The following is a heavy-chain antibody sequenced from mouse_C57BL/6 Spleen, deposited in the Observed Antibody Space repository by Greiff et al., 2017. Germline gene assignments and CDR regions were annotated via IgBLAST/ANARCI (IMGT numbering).Heavy chain of an antibody. J-gene: IGHJ2*01. D-gene: IGHD2-3*01. Sequence: EVQLQQSGPELVKPGASVKISCKASGYTFTDYYMNWVKQSHGKSLEWIGDINPNNGGTSYNQKFKGKATLTVDKSSSTAYMELRGLTSEDSAVYYCARSYPIYDGYPYYFDYWGQGTTLTVSS. CDR1: GYTFTDYY. CDR3: ARSYPIYDGYPYYFDY. CDR2: INPNNGGT. V-gene: IGHV1-26*01.